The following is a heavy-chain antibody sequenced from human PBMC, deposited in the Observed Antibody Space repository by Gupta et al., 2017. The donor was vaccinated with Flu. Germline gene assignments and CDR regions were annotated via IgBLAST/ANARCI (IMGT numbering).Heavy chain of an antibody. CDR2: IKEDGSEK. Sequence: GGLVQPGGSLRLSCAASGLTFSNYWTSCVHQAPGKVLEWVANIKEDGSEKYYMDSVKGRFTISRDNAKNSVYLQMNSLRADDTAVYYCARDARNCGSTRGLLKGLLYYWGPGTLVTVSS. CDR1: GLTFSNYW. J-gene: IGHJ4*02. CDR3: ARDARNCGSTRGLLKGLLYY. D-gene: IGHD2-2*01. V-gene: IGHV3-7*01.